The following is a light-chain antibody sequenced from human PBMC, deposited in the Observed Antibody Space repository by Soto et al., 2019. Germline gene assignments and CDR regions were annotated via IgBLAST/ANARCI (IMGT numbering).Light chain of an antibody. Sequence: QSVLTQPASVSGSPGQSITISCTGTSSDVGDYNYVSWYQQHPGKVPKLMIYEVTNRPSGVSNRFSGSKSGNSASLTISGLQAEDEADYYCSSYTSSRSWVFGGGTKLTVL. J-gene: IGLJ3*02. V-gene: IGLV2-14*01. CDR1: SSDVGDYNY. CDR2: EVT. CDR3: SSYTSSRSWV.